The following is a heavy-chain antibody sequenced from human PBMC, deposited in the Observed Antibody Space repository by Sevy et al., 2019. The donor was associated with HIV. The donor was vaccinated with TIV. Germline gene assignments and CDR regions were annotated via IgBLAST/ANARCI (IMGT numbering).Heavy chain of an antibody. V-gene: IGHV1-18*01. CDR3: ARVFGGRLYNGRFDP. CDR2: ISPFHGNT. Sequence: ASVKVSCKASGYSFTTYAITWVRQAPGQGLEWMGWISPFHGNTNYAQKREGRVSMTTDTSTSTAYMELTSLRSDDTAVYYCARVFGGRLYNGRFDPWGQGTLVTVSS. D-gene: IGHD3-16*01. CDR1: GYSFTTYA. J-gene: IGHJ5*02.